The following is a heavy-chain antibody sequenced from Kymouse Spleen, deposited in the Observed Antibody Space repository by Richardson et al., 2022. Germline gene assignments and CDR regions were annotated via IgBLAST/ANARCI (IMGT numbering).Heavy chain of an antibody. Sequence: QVQLQQWGAGLLKPSETLSLTCAVYGGSFSGYYWSWIRQPPGKGLEWIGEINHSGSTNYNPSLKSRVTISVDTSKNQFSLKLSSVTAADTAVYYCARGRIAAAALFDYWGQGTLVTVSS. J-gene: IGHJ4*02. CDR1: GGSFSGYY. CDR3: ARGRIAAAALFDY. V-gene: IGHV4-34*01. CDR2: INHSGST. D-gene: IGHD6-13*01.